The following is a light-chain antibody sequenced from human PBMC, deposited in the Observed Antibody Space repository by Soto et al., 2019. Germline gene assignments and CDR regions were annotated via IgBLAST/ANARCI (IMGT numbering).Light chain of an antibody. CDR2: GAS. Sequence: EIVLTPSPGTLSLSPVERATLSCRASQSVSSSYLAWYQQKPGQAPRLLIHGASTRATGIPARFSGSGSGTEFTLTISSLQSEDFAVYYCQQYDKWPQTFGQGTKGDIK. CDR3: QQYDKWPQT. CDR1: QSVSSSY. V-gene: IGKV3-15*01. J-gene: IGKJ1*01.